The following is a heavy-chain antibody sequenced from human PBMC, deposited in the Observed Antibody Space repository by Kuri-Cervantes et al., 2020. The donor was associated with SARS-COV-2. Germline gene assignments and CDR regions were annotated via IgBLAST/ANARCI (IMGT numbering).Heavy chain of an antibody. D-gene: IGHD6-19*01. CDR3: AKDWLPDDAFDI. V-gene: IGHV3-30-3*01. CDR1: GFTFSSYA. CDR2: ILYDGSNK. Sequence: GGSLRLSCAASGFTFSSYAMHWVRQAPGKGLEWVAVILYDGSNKYYADSVKGRFTISRDNSKNTLYLQMNSLRAEDTAVYYCAKDWLPDDAFDIWGQGTMVTV. J-gene: IGHJ3*02.